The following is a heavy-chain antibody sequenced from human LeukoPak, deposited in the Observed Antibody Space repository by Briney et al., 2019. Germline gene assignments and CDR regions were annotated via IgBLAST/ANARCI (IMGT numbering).Heavy chain of an antibody. Sequence: GASVKVSCKASGYTFTGYYMHWVRQAPGQGLEWMGWINPNSGGTNYAQKFQGRVTMTRDTSISTAYMELSRLRSDDTAVYHCARGSLQYCSSTSCYSDYYYYYMDVWGKGTTVTVSS. D-gene: IGHD2-2*02. CDR2: INPNSGGT. CDR1: GYTFTGYY. CDR3: ARGSLQYCSSTSCYSDYYYYYMDV. V-gene: IGHV1-2*02. J-gene: IGHJ6*03.